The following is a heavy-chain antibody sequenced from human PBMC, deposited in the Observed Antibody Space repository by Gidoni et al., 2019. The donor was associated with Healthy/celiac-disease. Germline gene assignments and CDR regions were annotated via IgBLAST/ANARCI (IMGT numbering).Heavy chain of an antibody. CDR2: IYPGDSDT. CDR3: ARRYSSSWSEGAWGY. D-gene: IGHD6-13*01. CDR1: GYSFTSYW. Sequence: EVQLVQSGAEVKTPGESLQISCKGAGYSFTSYWLGWVRQMPGQCLEWMGIIYPGDSDTSYSPSFQGQFTISADKSISTAYLQWTSLKASDTAMYYSARRYSSSWSEGAWGYWGQGTLVTVSS. J-gene: IGHJ4*02. V-gene: IGHV5-51*01.